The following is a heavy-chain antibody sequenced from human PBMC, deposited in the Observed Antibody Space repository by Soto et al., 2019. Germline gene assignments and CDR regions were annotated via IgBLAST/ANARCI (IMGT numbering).Heavy chain of an antibody. J-gene: IGHJ4*02. CDR2: ISGSGGNT. CDR1: GFVFSSYA. Sequence: EVQLLESGGGLVQPGGSLRLSCAASGFVFSSYAMSWVRQAPGKGLEWVSTISGSGGNTYYADSVKGRFTISRDNSKNTLYLQMNSLRAEVTALYYCAKDPRVHYYGSGSSSYWGQGTLVTVSS. D-gene: IGHD3-10*01. V-gene: IGHV3-23*01. CDR3: AKDPRVHYYGSGSSSY.